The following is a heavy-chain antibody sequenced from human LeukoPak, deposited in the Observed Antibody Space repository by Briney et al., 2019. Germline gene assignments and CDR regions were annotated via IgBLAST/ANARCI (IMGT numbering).Heavy chain of an antibody. D-gene: IGHD6-19*01. Sequence: GGSLRLSCAASGFTFDDYAMHWVRQAPGKGLEWVSGISWNSGSIGYADSVKGRFTISRDNAKNSLYLQMNSLRAEDTALYYCAKGLSSGWYYFDYWGQGTLVTVSS. CDR2: ISWNSGSI. CDR1: GFTFDDYA. J-gene: IGHJ4*02. V-gene: IGHV3-9*01. CDR3: AKGLSSGWYYFDY.